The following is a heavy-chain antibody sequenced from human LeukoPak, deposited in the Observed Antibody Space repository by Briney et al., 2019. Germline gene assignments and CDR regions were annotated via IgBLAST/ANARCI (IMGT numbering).Heavy chain of an antibody. D-gene: IGHD4-17*01. V-gene: IGHV3-73*01. Sequence: GGSLRLSCAASGFTFDDYAMHWVRQASGKGLEWVGHIRSKTNNYATAYAASVKGRFTVSRDDSKNTAYLQMNSLKTEDTAVYYCSARMTAVTDDAFDIWGQGTMVTVSS. CDR3: SARMTAVTDDAFDI. J-gene: IGHJ3*02. CDR1: GFTFDDYA. CDR2: IRSKTNNYAT.